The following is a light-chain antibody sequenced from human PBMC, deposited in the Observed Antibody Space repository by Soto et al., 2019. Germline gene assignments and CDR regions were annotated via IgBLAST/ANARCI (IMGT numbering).Light chain of an antibody. CDR3: CSYAAGSTLV. CDR1: SSDIGTYNL. V-gene: IGLV2-23*01. CDR2: EAN. J-gene: IGLJ3*02. Sequence: QSALTQPASVSGSPGQSITISCTGTSSDIGTYNLVSWYQQHPGKAPKLIIYEANKRPSGVSNRFSSSKSGNTASLTISGLQTEDEADYYCCSYAAGSTLVFGGGTRLTVL.